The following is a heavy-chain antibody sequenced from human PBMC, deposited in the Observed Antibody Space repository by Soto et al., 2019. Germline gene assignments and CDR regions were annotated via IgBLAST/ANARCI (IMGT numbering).Heavy chain of an antibody. J-gene: IGHJ3*02. V-gene: IGHV1-69*12. CDR1: GGTFSSYA. Sequence: QVQLVQSGAEVKKPGSSVKVSCKASGGTFSSYAISWVRQAPGQGLEWMGGIIPIFGTANYAQKFQGRVTITAHESTSTAYMELSSLRSEDTAVYYCARDRGRNNWFDVEAFDIWGQGTMVTVSS. D-gene: IGHD1-20*01. CDR2: IIPIFGTA. CDR3: ARDRGRNNWFDVEAFDI.